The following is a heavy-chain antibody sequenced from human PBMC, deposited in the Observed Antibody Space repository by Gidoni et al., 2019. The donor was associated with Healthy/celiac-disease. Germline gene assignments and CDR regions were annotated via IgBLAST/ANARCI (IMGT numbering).Heavy chain of an antibody. D-gene: IGHD4-17*01. J-gene: IGHJ4*02. CDR1: GFTFSSYA. Sequence: QVQLVESGGGGVKPGRSLRLSCAASGFTFSSYAMHCVRQAPGKGLEWVAFISYDGSNKYYADSVKGRFTISRDNSKNTLYLQMNSLRAEDTAVYYCARAQNYYGGFDYWGQGTLVTVSS. V-gene: IGHV3-30-3*01. CDR2: ISYDGSNK. CDR3: ARAQNYYGGFDY.